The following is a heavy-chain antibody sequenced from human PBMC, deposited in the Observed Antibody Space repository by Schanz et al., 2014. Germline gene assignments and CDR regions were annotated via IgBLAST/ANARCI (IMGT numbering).Heavy chain of an antibody. J-gene: IGHJ5*02. D-gene: IGHD5-12*01. V-gene: IGHV4-61*02. Sequence: QVQLQESGPGLVKPSQTLSLTCTVSGASISSATYYWSWVRQPAGKGLEWIGRIYSRGRSTYNPTPKGRVTMPTDTSTTQASLKLNAVTAADTAVYYCARGGSVATIAPYTWFDPWGQGTLVTVSS. CDR2: IYSRGRS. CDR1: GASISSATYY. CDR3: ARGGSVATIAPYTWFDP.